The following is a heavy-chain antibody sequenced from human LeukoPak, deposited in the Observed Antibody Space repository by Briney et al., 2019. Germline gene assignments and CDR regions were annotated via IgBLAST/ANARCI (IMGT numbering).Heavy chain of an antibody. D-gene: IGHD1-14*01. CDR2: ISSSSSYI. CDR3: ARINPRILGGDAFDI. J-gene: IGHJ3*02. V-gene: IGHV3-21*01. CDR1: GFTFSSYN. Sequence: PGGSLRLSCAASGFTFSSYNMNWVRQAPGKGLEWVSSISSSSSYIYYADSVKGRFTISRDNAKNSLYLQMNSLRAEDTAVYYCARINPRILGGDAFDIWGQGTMVTVSS.